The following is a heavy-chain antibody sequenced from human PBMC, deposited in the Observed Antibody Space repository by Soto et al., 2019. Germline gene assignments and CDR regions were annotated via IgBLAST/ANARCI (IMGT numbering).Heavy chain of an antibody. D-gene: IGHD3-9*01. CDR1: GGSVSSSSYY. J-gene: IGHJ4*02. CDR2: VYYSGIT. CDR3: GRLEGLATISYYFDY. V-gene: IGHV4-39*01. Sequence: QLQLQESGPGLVKPSETLSLTCTVSGGSVSSSSYYWGWVRQPPGKGLEWIGSVYYSGITYYNPSLGSRVTISVDKSKIQFSLKLMSLSAADTAVYYCGRLEGLATISYYFDYWGQGALVTVSS.